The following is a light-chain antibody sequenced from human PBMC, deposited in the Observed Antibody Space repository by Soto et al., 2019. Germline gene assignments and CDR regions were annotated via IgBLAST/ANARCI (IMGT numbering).Light chain of an antibody. Sequence: QSVLTQPASVSGSPGQSITIFCTGTSSDVGGYNYVSWYQQHPGKAPKLMIYDVSNRPSGVSNRFSGSKSGNTASLTISGLQAEDEADYYCSSHTNSSTLYVLGTGTKVTVL. CDR2: DVS. CDR3: SSHTNSSTLYV. V-gene: IGLV2-14*01. CDR1: SSDVGGYNY. J-gene: IGLJ1*01.